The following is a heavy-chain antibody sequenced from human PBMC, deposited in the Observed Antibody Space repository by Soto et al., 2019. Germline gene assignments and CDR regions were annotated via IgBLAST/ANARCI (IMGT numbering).Heavy chain of an antibody. Sequence: SETLSLTCTVSGCSIGSGDYYWSWIRQPPGKGLEWIGDIYYSGSTCYNPSLKSRVTISVDTSKNQFSLKLSSVTAADTAVYYCARAGSYCSSTSCYDLFDYWGQGTLVTVSS. V-gene: IGHV4-30-4*01. CDR2: IYYSGST. J-gene: IGHJ4*02. CDR1: GCSIGSGDYY. CDR3: ARAGSYCSSTSCYDLFDY. D-gene: IGHD2-2*01.